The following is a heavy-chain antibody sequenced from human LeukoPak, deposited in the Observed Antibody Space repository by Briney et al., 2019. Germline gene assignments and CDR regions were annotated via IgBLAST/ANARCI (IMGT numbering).Heavy chain of an antibody. Sequence: SETLSLTCAVYGGSFSGYYRSWIRQPPGKGLEWIGEINHSGSTNYNPSLKSRVTISVDTSKNQFSLKLSSVTAADTAVYYCARGYAYCGGDCYSWFFDPWGQGTLVTVSS. CDR2: INHSGST. CDR3: ARGYAYCGGDCYSWFFDP. CDR1: GGSFSGYY. J-gene: IGHJ5*02. V-gene: IGHV4-34*01. D-gene: IGHD2-21*02.